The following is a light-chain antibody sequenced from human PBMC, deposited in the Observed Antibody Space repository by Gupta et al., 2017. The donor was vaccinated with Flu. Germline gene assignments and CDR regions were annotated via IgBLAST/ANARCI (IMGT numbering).Light chain of an antibody. CDR2: GAS. J-gene: IGKJ1*01. Sequence: EIVMTQSPATLSVSPGERATLSCRASQSVARNLAWYQQKLGQAPRLLIYGASTRATGIPARFSGSGCGTEFTLTISSRQSEDFAFYFCQQYNDWPAWTFGQGTKVEIK. CDR1: QSVARN. V-gene: IGKV3D-15*01. CDR3: QQYNDWPAWT.